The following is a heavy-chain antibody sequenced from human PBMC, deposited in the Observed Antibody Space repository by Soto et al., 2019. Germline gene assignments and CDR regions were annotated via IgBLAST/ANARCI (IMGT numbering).Heavy chain of an antibody. Sequence: QVQLVESGGGVVQPGRSLRLSCAASGFTFSSYGMHWVRQAPGKGLAWVAVTSHDGSNKYYADSVKGRFTISRDNSKNTLYLQMNSLRAEDTAAYHCAKQYFQHWGQGTLVTVST. CDR3: AKQYFQH. CDR2: TSHDGSNK. V-gene: IGHV3-30*18. CDR1: GFTFSSYG. J-gene: IGHJ1*01.